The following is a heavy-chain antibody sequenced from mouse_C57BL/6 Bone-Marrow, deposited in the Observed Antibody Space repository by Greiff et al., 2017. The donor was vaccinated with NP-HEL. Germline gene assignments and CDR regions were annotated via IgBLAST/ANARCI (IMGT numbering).Heavy chain of an antibody. J-gene: IGHJ2*01. CDR1: GFTFSSYA. CDR2: ISDGGSYT. CDR3: ARDDY. V-gene: IGHV5-4*01. Sequence: EVQLVESGGGLVKPGGSLKLSCAASGFTFSSYAMSWVRQTTEKSLEWVATISDGGSYTYYPDNVKGRFTISRDNAKNNLYLQMSHLKSEDTAMYYCARDDYWGQGTTLTVSS.